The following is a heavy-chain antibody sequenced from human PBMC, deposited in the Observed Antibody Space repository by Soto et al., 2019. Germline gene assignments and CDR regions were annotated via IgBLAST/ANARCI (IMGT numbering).Heavy chain of an antibody. D-gene: IGHD3-22*01. CDR3: AKGDDQMYYYDSSGYYLFDY. Sequence: PGGSLRLSCAASGFTFDDYTMHWVRQAPGKGLEWVSLISWDGGSTYYADSVKGRFTISRDNSKNSLYLQMNSLRTEDTALYYCAKGDDQMYYYDSSGYYLFDYWGQGTPVTVSS. CDR2: ISWDGGST. CDR1: GFTFDDYT. J-gene: IGHJ4*02. V-gene: IGHV3-43*01.